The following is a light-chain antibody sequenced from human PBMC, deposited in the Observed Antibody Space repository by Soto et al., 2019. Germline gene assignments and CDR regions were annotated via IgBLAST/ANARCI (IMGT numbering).Light chain of an antibody. J-gene: IGKJ4*01. Sequence: DIPMTQSPSSVSASVGDRVTITCRASQGIRRWLAWYQQKPGEALKLLIYGIYSLQSGVPSRFSGSGSGTDFSLTISSLQPEDSATYYCQQGDSMPLTFGGGTKVEIK. CDR2: GIY. V-gene: IGKV1-12*01. CDR1: QGIRRW. CDR3: QQGDSMPLT.